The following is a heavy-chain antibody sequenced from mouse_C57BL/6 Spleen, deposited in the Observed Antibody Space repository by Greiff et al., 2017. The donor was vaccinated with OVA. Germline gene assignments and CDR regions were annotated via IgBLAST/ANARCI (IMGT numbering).Heavy chain of an antibody. J-gene: IGHJ3*01. CDR2: IDPETGGT. CDR3: TRNSAGHFAY. CDR1: GYTFTDYE. Sequence: VKLMESGAELVRPGASVTLSCKASGYTFTDYEMHWVKQTPVHGLEWIGAIDPETGGTAYNQKFKGKAILTADKSSSTAYMELRSLTSEDSAVYYCTRNSAGHFAYWGQGTLVTVSA. V-gene: IGHV1-15*01.